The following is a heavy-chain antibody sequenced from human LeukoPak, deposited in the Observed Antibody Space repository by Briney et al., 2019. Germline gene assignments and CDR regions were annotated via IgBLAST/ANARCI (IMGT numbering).Heavy chain of an antibody. Sequence: GGSLRLSCAASGFTFSSYWMSWVRQAPGKGLEWVASIKQDGSEKYYVDSVKGRFTISRDNAKNSLYLQMNSLRAEDTAVYYCARDLGVKSVGKDDSGYDSFWFDPWGQGTLVTVSS. D-gene: IGHD5-12*01. V-gene: IGHV3-7*01. J-gene: IGHJ5*02. CDR2: IKQDGSEK. CDR1: GFTFSSYW. CDR3: ARDLGVKSVGKDDSGYDSFWFDP.